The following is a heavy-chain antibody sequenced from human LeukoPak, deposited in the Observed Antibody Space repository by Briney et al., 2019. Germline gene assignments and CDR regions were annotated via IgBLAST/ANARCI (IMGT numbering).Heavy chain of an antibody. CDR3: ARVQAVFQNFDY. J-gene: IGHJ4*02. CDR1: GFTVSSSY. V-gene: IGHV3-66*01. Sequence: GGSLRLSCAASGFTVSSSYISWVRQAPGKGLEWVSVMYSGGNTYYADSVKGRFTISRDKSKNTLYLQMNSLRAEDTAVYHCARVQAVFQNFDYWGQGTLVTVHS. CDR2: MYSGGNT.